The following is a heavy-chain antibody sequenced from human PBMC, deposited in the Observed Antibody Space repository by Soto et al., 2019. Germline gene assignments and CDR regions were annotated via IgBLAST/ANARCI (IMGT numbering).Heavy chain of an antibody. V-gene: IGHV1-8*01. Sequence: QVQLVQSGAEVKKPGASVKVSCKASGYTFTSYDINWVRQATGQGLEWMGWMNPNSGNTGYAQKYQGRVTMTRNTYLSTAYMELSSLRSEDTAVYYCARGKLSSLSVVGTLYYGVDVWGQGTTVTVSS. CDR2: MNPNSGNT. J-gene: IGHJ6*02. CDR3: ARGKLSSLSVVGTLYYGVDV. D-gene: IGHD5-12*01. CDR1: GYTFTSYD.